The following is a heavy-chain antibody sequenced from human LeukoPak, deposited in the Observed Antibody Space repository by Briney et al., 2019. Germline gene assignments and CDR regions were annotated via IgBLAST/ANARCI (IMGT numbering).Heavy chain of an antibody. D-gene: IGHD6-6*01. J-gene: IGHJ4*02. V-gene: IGHV4-34*01. CDR2: INHSGNT. CDR3: ARDPQLGPFDY. Sequence: SETLSLTCAVYGGSLSGYYWSWIRQPPGKGLEWIGEINHSGNTNYNPSLKSRVTMSVDTSKKQFSLKLSSVTAADTAVYYCARDPQLGPFDYWGQGTLVTVSS. CDR1: GGSLSGYY.